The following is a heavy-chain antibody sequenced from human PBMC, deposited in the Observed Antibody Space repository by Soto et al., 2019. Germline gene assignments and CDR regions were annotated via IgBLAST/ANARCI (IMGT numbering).Heavy chain of an antibody. CDR1: GGSISSYY. V-gene: IGHV4-59*08. Sequence: QVQLQESGPGLVKPSETLSLTCTVSGGSISSYYWSWIRQPPGKGLEWIGYIYYSGRTNYNPSLSSRVTISVDTPKNQFSLNLSSVTAADTAVYYCARIVESDYTIDFDLWGRGTLVTVSS. CDR2: IYYSGRT. CDR3: ARIVESDYTIDFDL. D-gene: IGHD3-3*01. J-gene: IGHJ2*01.